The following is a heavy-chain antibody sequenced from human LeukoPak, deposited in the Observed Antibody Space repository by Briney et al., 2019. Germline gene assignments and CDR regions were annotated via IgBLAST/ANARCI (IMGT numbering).Heavy chain of an antibody. D-gene: IGHD5-12*01. Sequence: SETLSLTCSVSGGSITSYYWSWIRQFPGKGLEWIGYIYYSGSTNYNPSLKSRVTISVDTSKNQFSLKLSSVTAADTAVYYCARGGWLRSRFDYWGQGTLVTVSS. CDR2: IYYSGST. V-gene: IGHV4-59*01. CDR3: ARGGWLRSRFDY. J-gene: IGHJ4*02. CDR1: GGSITSYY.